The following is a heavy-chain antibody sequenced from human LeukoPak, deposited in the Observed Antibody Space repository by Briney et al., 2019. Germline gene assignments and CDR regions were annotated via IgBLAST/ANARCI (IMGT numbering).Heavy chain of an antibody. J-gene: IGHJ4*02. Sequence: GGSLRLSCAASGFTFSSYWMHWVRQAPGMGLVWVSRINSDGSSTSYADSVKGRFTISRDNAKNTLYLQMNSLRAEDTAVYYCARDRGVPAAAFDYWGQGTLFTVSS. CDR1: GFTFSSYW. CDR2: INSDGSST. CDR3: ARDRGVPAAAFDY. V-gene: IGHV3-74*01. D-gene: IGHD2-2*01.